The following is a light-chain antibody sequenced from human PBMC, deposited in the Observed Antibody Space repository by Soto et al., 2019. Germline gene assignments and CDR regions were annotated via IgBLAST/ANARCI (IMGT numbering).Light chain of an antibody. CDR3: QSYDSTLRGSV. CDR2: SNN. Sequence: QSVLTQPPSVSGAPGQRVTISCTGGSSNIGSTYDVHWYQQFPGTAPKLLIYSNNNRPSGVPDRFSGSKSGTSASLAITGLQPGDEADYYCQSYDSTLRGSVFGTGTKLTVL. V-gene: IGLV1-40*01. J-gene: IGLJ1*01. CDR1: SSNIGSTYD.